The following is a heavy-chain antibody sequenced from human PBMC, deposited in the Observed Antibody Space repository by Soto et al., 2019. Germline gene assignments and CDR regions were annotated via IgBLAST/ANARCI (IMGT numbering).Heavy chain of an antibody. J-gene: IGHJ3*02. CDR3: AKDLLPVVNGFDI. D-gene: IGHD3-22*01. CDR2: ISRNSATI. CDR1: GFTFDDYA. V-gene: IGHV3-9*01. Sequence: EVQLVESGGGLVQPGRSLRLSCAASGFTFDDYAIHWVRQAPGKGLEWVSGISRNSATIGYADSVKGRFTISRDNAKSSLYMQMNSLRAEDTALYYCAKDLLPVVNGFDIWGQGTMVTVSS.